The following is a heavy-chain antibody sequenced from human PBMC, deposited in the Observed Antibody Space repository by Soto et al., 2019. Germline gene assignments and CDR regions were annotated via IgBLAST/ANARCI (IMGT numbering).Heavy chain of an antibody. J-gene: IGHJ4*02. CDR2: IDYRGST. D-gene: IGHD3-3*01. Sequence: SETLSLTCTVSGLSISSGGFYWTWIRQHPGQGLEWMGRIDYRGSTYYGPSLKSRLTISRDTSENHFSLNLQSVTAADTAVYYCARGDLLTIFGWGGFDYWGQGNLVTVSS. CDR1: GLSISSGGFY. V-gene: IGHV4-31*03. CDR3: ARGDLLTIFGWGGFDY.